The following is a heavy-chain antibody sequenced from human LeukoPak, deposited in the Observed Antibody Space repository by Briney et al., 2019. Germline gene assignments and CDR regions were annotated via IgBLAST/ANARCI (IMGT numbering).Heavy chain of an antibody. J-gene: IGHJ4*02. CDR3: ARDLREYSSGCFDY. CDR1: GFTFSSYG. V-gene: IGHV3-33*01. D-gene: IGHD6-19*01. CDR2: IWYDGSNK. Sequence: GGSLRLSCAASGFTFSSYGMHWVRQAPGKGLEWVAVIWYDGSNKYYADSVKGRFTISRDNSKNTLYLQMDSLRAEDTAVYYCARDLREYSSGCFDYWGQGTLVTVSS.